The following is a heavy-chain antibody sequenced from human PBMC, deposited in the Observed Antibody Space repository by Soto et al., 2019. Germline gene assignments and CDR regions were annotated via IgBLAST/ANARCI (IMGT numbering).Heavy chain of an antibody. J-gene: IGHJ6*02. Sequence: ASVKVSCKASGYTFTSYAMHWVRQAPGQRLEWMGWINAGNGNTKYSQKFQGRVTITRDTSASTAYMELSSLRSEDTATYYCATYTNYHFRYYGMDVWGQGTTVTVSS. CDR1: GYTFTSYA. D-gene: IGHD4-4*01. CDR3: ATYTNYHFRYYGMDV. V-gene: IGHV1-3*01. CDR2: INAGNGNT.